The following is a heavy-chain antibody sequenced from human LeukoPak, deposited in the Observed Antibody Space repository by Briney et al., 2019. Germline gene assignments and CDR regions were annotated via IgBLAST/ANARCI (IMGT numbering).Heavy chain of an antibody. J-gene: IGHJ4*02. Sequence: GGSLRLSCAASGFTFSSYGVHWVRQAPGKGLEWVAFIRYDGSNKYYADSVKGRFTISRDNSKNTLYLQMNSLRAEDTAVYYCAKAGQWLTHIDYWGQGTLVTVSS. D-gene: IGHD6-19*01. CDR3: AKAGQWLTHIDY. V-gene: IGHV3-30*02. CDR2: IRYDGSNK. CDR1: GFTFSSYG.